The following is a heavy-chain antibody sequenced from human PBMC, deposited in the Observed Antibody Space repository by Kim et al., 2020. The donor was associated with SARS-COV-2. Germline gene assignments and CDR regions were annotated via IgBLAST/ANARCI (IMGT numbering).Heavy chain of an antibody. D-gene: IGHD6-19*01. J-gene: IGHJ5*02. CDR2: IYYSGST. CDR1: GGSISSGGYY. CDR3: ARDFRGAVGWYHWFDP. V-gene: IGHV4-31*03. Sequence: SETLSLTCTVSGGSISSGGYYWSWIRQHPGKGLEWIGYIYYSGSTYYNPSLKSRVTISVDTSKNQFSLKLSSVTAADTAVYYCARDFRGAVGWYHWFDPWGQGTLVTVSS.